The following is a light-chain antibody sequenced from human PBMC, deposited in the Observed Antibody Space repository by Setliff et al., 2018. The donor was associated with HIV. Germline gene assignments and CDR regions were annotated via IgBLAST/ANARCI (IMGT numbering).Light chain of an antibody. J-gene: IGLJ1*01. V-gene: IGLV2-14*01. CDR2: EVS. Sequence: QSVLTQPASVSGSPGQSITISCTATSSDIGAFYYVSWYQQYPGKAPKVIIYEVSNRPPGVSNRISGSKSGNTASLTISGLQAGHEADYYCSLYTTSATNVFGTGTKVTVL. CDR3: SLYTTSATNV. CDR1: SSDIGAFYY.